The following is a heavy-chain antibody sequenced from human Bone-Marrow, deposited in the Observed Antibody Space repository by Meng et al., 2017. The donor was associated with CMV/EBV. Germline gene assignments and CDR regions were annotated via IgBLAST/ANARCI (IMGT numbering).Heavy chain of an antibody. J-gene: IGHJ4*02. Sequence: GESLKISCVASGFTFSSYGMHWVRQAPGKGLERVAFVRYDGGTKSYADSVKGRFTISRDNSKNTLYLQMNSLRAEDTALYYGAKDVEDCSSSSCSPFDYWGQGTLVTVSS. CDR3: AKDVEDCSSSSCSPFDY. CDR2: VRYDGGTK. CDR1: GFTFSSYG. D-gene: IGHD2-2*01. V-gene: IGHV3-30*02.